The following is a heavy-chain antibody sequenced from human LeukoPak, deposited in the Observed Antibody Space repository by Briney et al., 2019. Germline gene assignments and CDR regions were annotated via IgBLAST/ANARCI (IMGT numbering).Heavy chain of an antibody. V-gene: IGHV4-39*07. J-gene: IGHJ4*02. CDR2: IPSIGGTT. CDR1: GGSISSSSSY. Sequence: SETLSLTCTVSGGSISSSSSYWGWIRQPPGKGLEWIGSIPSIGGTTYYNPSLRGRVTMSVDTSKNQVSLKLSSVTAADTAVYYCAKDDAGLPDYWGQGTLVTVSS. CDR3: AKDDAGLPDY. D-gene: IGHD5-12*01.